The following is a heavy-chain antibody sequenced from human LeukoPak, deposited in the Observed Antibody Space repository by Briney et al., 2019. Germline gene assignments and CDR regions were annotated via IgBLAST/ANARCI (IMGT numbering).Heavy chain of an antibody. J-gene: IGHJ4*02. V-gene: IGHV3-21*01. D-gene: IGHD1-14*01. Sequence: GXSLRLSCAASGFTFSSYSMNWVRQAPGKGLEWVSSISSSSSYIYYADSVKGRFTISRDNAKNSLYLQMNSLRAEDTAVYYCARDSRKVSGPAFDYWGQGTLVTVSS. CDR3: ARDSRKVSGPAFDY. CDR1: GFTFSSYS. CDR2: ISSSSSYI.